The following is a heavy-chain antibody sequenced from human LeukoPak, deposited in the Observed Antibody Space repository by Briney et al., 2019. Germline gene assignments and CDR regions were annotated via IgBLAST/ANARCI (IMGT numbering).Heavy chain of an antibody. CDR3: ARQGSSGWAQRIDY. CDR1: GGSISSSDYY. D-gene: IGHD6-19*01. J-gene: IGHJ4*02. Sequence: SETLSLTCTVSGGSISSSDYYWGWIRQPPGKGLEWIGALYSTGSTYYKPSLKSRVTISVDRSKNQFSLKLSSVTAADTAVYYCARQGSSGWAQRIDYWGQGTLVTVSS. V-gene: IGHV4-39*01. CDR2: LYSTGST.